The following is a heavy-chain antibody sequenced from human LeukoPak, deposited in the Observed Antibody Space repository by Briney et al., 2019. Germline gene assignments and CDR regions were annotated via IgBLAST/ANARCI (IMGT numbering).Heavy chain of an antibody. V-gene: IGHV1-18*04. CDR1: GYTFTSYG. J-gene: IGHJ3*02. CDR3: AKIFAVGGVFVKTDAFYN. Sequence: ASVKVSCKASGYTFTSYGISWVRQAPGQGLEWMGWISAYNGNTNYAQKLQGRVTMTTDTSTSTAYMELRSLRSDDTAVYYCAKIFAVGGVFVKTDAFYNLGQGTMVTVSS. CDR2: ISAYNGNT. D-gene: IGHD3-16*02.